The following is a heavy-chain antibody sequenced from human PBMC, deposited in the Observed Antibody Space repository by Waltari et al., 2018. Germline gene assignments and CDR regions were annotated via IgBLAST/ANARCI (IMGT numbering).Heavy chain of an antibody. CDR1: GYPFTSYA. J-gene: IGHJ4*02. Sequence: QVQLVHSVAEVKKPGPSVKVSFKASGYPFTSYAMHWVRQAPGQRLEWMGWINAGNGNTKYSQKFQGRVTITRDTSASTAYMELSSLRSKDTAVHYCARGDYSNYELDYWGQGTLVTVSS. CDR3: ARGDYSNYELDY. V-gene: IGHV1-3*01. D-gene: IGHD4-4*01. CDR2: INAGNGNT.